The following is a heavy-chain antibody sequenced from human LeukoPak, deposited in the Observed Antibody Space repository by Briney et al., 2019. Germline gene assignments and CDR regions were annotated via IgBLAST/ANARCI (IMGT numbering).Heavy chain of an antibody. D-gene: IGHD3-22*01. V-gene: IGHV3-21*01. Sequence: PGGSLRLSCAASGFTFSSYSMTWVRQAPGKGLEWVSSIGSSSTYIYYADSVKGRFTISRDNAKNSLYLQMNSLRAEDTAVYYCARAQYYYDSSGYWPWGQGTLVTVSS. J-gene: IGHJ5*02. CDR1: GFTFSSYS. CDR2: IGSSSTYI. CDR3: ARAQYYYDSSGYWP.